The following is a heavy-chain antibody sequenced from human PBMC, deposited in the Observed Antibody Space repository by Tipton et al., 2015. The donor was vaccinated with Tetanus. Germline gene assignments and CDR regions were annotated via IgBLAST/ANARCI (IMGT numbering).Heavy chain of an antibody. Sequence: TLSLTCAVSGVSIRNGGYSWNWIRQPAGKGLEWVGYTYPTGSTYYNPSLKSRVTITVDRSSDHFSLRLTSVTAADTAMYYCVRAPYTSPGKYYFDYWGQGTLVTFAS. V-gene: IGHV4-30-2*01. D-gene: IGHD3-10*01. CDR2: TYPTGST. CDR3: VRAPYTSPGKYYFDY. J-gene: IGHJ4*02. CDR1: GVSIRNGGYS.